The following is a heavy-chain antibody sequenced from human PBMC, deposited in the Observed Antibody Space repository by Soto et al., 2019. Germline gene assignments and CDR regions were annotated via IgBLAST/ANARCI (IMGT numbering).Heavy chain of an antibody. V-gene: IGHV1-3*04. CDR1: GYNFTTYA. Sequence: QVRFVQSGAEVKKPGASVKVSCKASGYNFTTYAIHWVRQAPGQRLEWMGWINTGKGNTKYSQKFQGRVTITRDTSASTAYMDLSSLRSGDTAVYYCARDPWGGAVGAFAIWGQGTMVTVSS. J-gene: IGHJ3*02. CDR3: ARDPWGGAVGAFAI. CDR2: INTGKGNT. D-gene: IGHD3-10*01.